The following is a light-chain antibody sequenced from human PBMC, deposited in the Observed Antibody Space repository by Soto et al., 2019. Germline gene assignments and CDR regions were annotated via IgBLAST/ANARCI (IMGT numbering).Light chain of an antibody. V-gene: IGKV1-39*01. CDR2: SAS. CDR1: QSIDIY. J-gene: IGKJ2*01. Sequence: DIQMTQSPSSLSASVGDRVTITCRASQSIDIYLSWYQQKPGKAPKLLIYSASNLLSGVPSPFSGSRSGTDFTLTISTLQPEDFATYYCQQGYSTPYSFGQGTKVDI. CDR3: QQGYSTPYS.